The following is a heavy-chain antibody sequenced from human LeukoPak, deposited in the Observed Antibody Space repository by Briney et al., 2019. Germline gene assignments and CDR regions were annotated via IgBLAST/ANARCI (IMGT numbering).Heavy chain of an antibody. J-gene: IGHJ6*02. CDR2: IYYSGST. D-gene: IGHD3-10*01. V-gene: IGHV4-39*07. Sequence: SETLSLTCTVSGGSISSSSYYWGWIRQPPGKGLEWIGSIYYSGSTYYNPSLKSRVTISVDTSKNQFSLKLSSVTAADTAVYYCASEREGIDSGSYPMDVWGQGTTVTVSS. CDR1: GGSISSSSYY. CDR3: ASEREGIDSGSYPMDV.